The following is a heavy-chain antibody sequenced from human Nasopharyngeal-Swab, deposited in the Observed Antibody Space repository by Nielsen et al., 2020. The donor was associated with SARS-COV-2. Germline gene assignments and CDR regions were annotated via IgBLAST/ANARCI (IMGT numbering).Heavy chain of an antibody. V-gene: IGHV4-30-2*01. CDR3: ARGGGRRAFDI. J-gene: IGHJ3*02. Sequence: SETLSLPCTVSGGSISSSSYYWGWIRQPPGKGLEWIGYIYHSGSTYYNPSLKSRVTISVDRSKNQFSLKLSSVTAADTAVYYCARGGGRRAFDIWGQGTMVTVSS. CDR2: IYHSGST. D-gene: IGHD3-16*01. CDR1: GGSISSSSYY.